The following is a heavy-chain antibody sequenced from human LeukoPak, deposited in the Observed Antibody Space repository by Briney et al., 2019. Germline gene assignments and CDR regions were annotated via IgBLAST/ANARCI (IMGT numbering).Heavy chain of an antibody. V-gene: IGHV1-2*02. CDR2: ISPNSGGT. CDR1: GHTFTGYY. CDR3: ARDPQNYDFWSGYFT. J-gene: IGHJ5*02. D-gene: IGHD3-3*01. Sequence: ASVKVSCKASGHTFTGYYMHWVRQAPGQGLEWMGWISPNSGGTNYAQKFQGRVTMTRDTSISTAYMELSRLRSDDTAVYYCARDPQNYDFWSGYFTWGQGTLVTVSS.